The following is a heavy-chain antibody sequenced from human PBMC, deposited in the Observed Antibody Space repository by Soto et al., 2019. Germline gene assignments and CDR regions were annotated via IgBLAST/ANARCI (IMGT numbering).Heavy chain of an antibody. CDR1: GASITSDDFY. Sequence: SETLSLTCTVSGASITSDDFYCSWIRQHPGKGLEWIGYMYHSGNTYYNPSLRSRLIMSLDPSKNQFSLKLTSVTAADTAVYYCVKYYYDSSGLNWFDPWGPGTLVTVSS. D-gene: IGHD3-22*01. CDR3: VKYYYDSSGLNWFDP. J-gene: IGHJ5*02. CDR2: MYHSGNT. V-gene: IGHV4-31*03.